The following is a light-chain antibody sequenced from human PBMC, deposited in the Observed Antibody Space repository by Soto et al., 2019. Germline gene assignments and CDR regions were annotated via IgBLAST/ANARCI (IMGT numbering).Light chain of an antibody. J-gene: IGLJ2*01. Sequence: QSALTQPASVSGSPGQSITISCTGTSSDVGGYSYVSWYQQHQGKAPKLMIYDVSNRPSGVSNRFSGSKSGNTASLTISGLQAEDEDDYYCSSYTSSSTLVFGGGTKLTVL. V-gene: IGLV2-14*01. CDR2: DVS. CDR3: SSYTSSSTLV. CDR1: SSDVGGYSY.